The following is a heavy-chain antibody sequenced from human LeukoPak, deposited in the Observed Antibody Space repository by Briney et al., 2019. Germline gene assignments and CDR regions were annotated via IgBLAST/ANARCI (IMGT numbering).Heavy chain of an antibody. Sequence: GASVKVSCKASGGTFSSYAISWVRQAPGQGLEWMGGIIPIIGTANYAQKFQGRVTITADESTSTAYMELSSLRSEDTAVYYCARGDLYCSSTSCLEVSDYYYYMDVWGKGTTVTVSS. D-gene: IGHD2-2*01. V-gene: IGHV1-69*13. CDR2: IIPIIGTA. CDR3: ARGDLYCSSTSCLEVSDYYYYMDV. CDR1: GGTFSSYA. J-gene: IGHJ6*03.